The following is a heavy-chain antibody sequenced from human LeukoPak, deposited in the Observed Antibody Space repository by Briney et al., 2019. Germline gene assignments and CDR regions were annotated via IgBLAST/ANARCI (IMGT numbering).Heavy chain of an antibody. CDR1: GFTFTNYW. D-gene: IGHD6-6*01. J-gene: IGHJ4*02. Sequence: GGSLRLSCAASGFTFTNYWMTWVRQAPGKGLQWVANIKQDGSVKYYVDSVKGRFIISRDNAENSLYLQMNSLRAEDTAVYNCARIGYSSSSLDFWGRGTLVTVSS. V-gene: IGHV3-7*03. CDR3: ARIGYSSSSLDF. CDR2: IKQDGSVK.